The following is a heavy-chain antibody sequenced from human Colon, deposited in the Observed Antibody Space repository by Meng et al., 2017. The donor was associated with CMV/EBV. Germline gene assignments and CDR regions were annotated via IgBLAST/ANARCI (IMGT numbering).Heavy chain of an antibody. CDR3: ARELARGGY. CDR2: ISPYNGDT. J-gene: IGHJ4*02. Sequence: VQLVQLGAEVEKPGASVKGSCKTSGYTFTNFGISWVRQAPGQGLEWMAYISPYNGDTNYAQRFQGRVALTTDTSTSTVYMELGSLTSDDTAMYYCARELARGGYWGQGTLVTVFS. V-gene: IGHV1-18*01. CDR1: GYTFTNFG.